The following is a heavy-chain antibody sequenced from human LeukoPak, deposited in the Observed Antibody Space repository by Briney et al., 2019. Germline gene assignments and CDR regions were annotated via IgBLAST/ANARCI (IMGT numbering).Heavy chain of an antibody. CDR1: DYSITSGDY. J-gene: IGHJ5*01. Sequence: PSETLSLTCVVSDYSITSGDYWAGIRQPPGKGLEWIGSIYNSVSTSYNPSLKSRVTMSLDPSKNQFSLNLRSVTAADTAVYYCARNMSTEGWFDSWGRGTLVTVSS. V-gene: IGHV4-38-2*01. D-gene: IGHD5/OR15-5a*01. CDR2: IYNSVST. CDR3: ARNMSTEGWFDS.